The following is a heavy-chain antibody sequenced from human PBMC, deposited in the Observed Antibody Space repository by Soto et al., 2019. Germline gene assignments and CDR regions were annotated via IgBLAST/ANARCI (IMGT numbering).Heavy chain of an antibody. J-gene: IGHJ4*02. CDR3: DTDAAVPGDSERFPY. CDR2: AYHNGLT. D-gene: IGHD3-3*01. Sequence: SETLCVTCAGSGDSITTNNWWSWVRQPPGKGLEWIGEAYHNGLTNYNPSLKSRVTMSVDTSKNQFSLKLTSVTAADTAIYYCDTDAAVPGDSERFPYWGQGYPVPVYS. CDR1: GDSITTNNW. V-gene: IGHV4-4*02.